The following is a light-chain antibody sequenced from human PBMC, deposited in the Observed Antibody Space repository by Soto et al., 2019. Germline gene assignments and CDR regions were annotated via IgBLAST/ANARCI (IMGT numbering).Light chain of an antibody. J-gene: IGKJ4*01. CDR2: AAS. CDR1: QGISIW. CDR3: QQANSVPPT. Sequence: DIQMTQSPSSVSASVGDRVTITCRASQGISIWLAWYQQMPGKAPKLLIYAASNLRSGVPSRFSGSGSGTDFTLTISSLQPEDFATYDCQQANSVPPTFGGGTKVEIK. V-gene: IGKV1-12*01.